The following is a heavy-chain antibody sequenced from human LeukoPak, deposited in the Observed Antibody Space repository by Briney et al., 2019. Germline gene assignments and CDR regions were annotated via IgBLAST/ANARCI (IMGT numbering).Heavy chain of an antibody. CDR2: INHSGST. V-gene: IGHV4-34*01. Sequence: SETLSLTCAVYGGSFSGYYWSWVRQPPGKGLEWIGEINHSGSTNYNPSLKSRVTISVDTSKNQFSLKLSSVTAADTAVYYCARHQYGRSNFDYWGQGTLVTVSS. J-gene: IGHJ4*02. D-gene: IGHD2-8*01. CDR3: ARHQYGRSNFDY. CDR1: GGSFSGYY.